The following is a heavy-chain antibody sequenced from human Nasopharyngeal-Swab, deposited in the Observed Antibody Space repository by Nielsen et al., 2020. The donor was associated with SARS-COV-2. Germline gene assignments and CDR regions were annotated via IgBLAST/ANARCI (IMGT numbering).Heavy chain of an antibody. D-gene: IGHD3-22*01. V-gene: IGHV3-23*01. J-gene: IGHJ3*02. CDR2: ITGSGGTT. Sequence: WIRQPPGKGLEWLSSITGSGGTTYYTDSVKGRFTISRDNSRNTLYLQMNSLRAEDTAIYYCAGGSSGYSYAFDIWGQGTIVTVS. CDR3: AGGSSGYSYAFDI.